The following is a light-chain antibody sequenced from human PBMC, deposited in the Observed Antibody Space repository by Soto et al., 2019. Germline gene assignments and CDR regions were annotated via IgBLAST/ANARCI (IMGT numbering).Light chain of an antibody. CDR1: SSDIGTYTF. CDR3: SSYTTNIPYV. V-gene: IGLV2-14*03. CDR2: DVT. J-gene: IGLJ1*01. Sequence: QSALTQPASVSGSPGQSITISCTGTSSDIGTYTFVSWYQPHPGKAPKLLIYDVTNRPSVISNRFSASKSGNTASLTLSGLQAEDEADYYCSSYTTNIPYVFGTGTKLTVL.